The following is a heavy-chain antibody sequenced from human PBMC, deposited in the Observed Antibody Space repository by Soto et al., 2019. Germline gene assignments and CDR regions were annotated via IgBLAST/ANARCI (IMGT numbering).Heavy chain of an antibody. Sequence: PSETLSLTCTVSGGSISSSSYYWGWIRQPPGKGLEWIGSIYYSGSTYYNPSLKSRVTISVDTSKNQFSLKLSSVTAADTAVYYCARLPWGSYSITFDYWGQGTLVTSPQ. V-gene: IGHV4-39*01. CDR2: IYYSGST. D-gene: IGHD1-26*01. J-gene: IGHJ4*02. CDR1: GGSISSSSYY. CDR3: ARLPWGSYSITFDY.